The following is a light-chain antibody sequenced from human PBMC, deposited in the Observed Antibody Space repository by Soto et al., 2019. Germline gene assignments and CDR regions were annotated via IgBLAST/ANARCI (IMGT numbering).Light chain of an antibody. CDR2: DTS. CDR3: QQYGSSPPT. V-gene: IGKV3-20*01. J-gene: IGKJ1*01. Sequence: EIVLTQSPGTLSLSPGEGATLSCRASQSVSSNNLAWYQQKPGQAPRLLIYDTSSGATGIPDRFSGSGSGTDFTLTISRLEPEDFVVYYCQQYGSSPPTFGQGTKVEIK. CDR1: QSVSSNN.